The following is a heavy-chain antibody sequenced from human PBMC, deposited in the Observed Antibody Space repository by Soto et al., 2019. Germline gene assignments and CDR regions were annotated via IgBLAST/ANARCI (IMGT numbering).Heavy chain of an antibody. V-gene: IGHV3-23*01. J-gene: IGHJ3*02. CDR1: GFPFSSYV. Sequence: EVQLLESGGGLVQRGGSLRLSCAASGFPFSSYVMAWVRQAPGKGLEWVSGISGGGSNTFYADSVKGRFTISRDNSKNTLLLQMNSLGAEDTAVYYCATSGHCGGLRCSSFDMWGQGTVVTVSS. CDR2: ISGGGSNT. CDR3: ATSGHCGGLRCSSFDM. D-gene: IGHD2-21*01.